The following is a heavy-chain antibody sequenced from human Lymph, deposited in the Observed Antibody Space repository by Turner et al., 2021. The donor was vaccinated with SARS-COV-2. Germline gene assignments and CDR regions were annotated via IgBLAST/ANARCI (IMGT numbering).Heavy chain of an antibody. CDR2: SSGSGGST. CDR3: AKNEMAMIVVVITLFDY. CDR1: GFTFSSYA. V-gene: IGHV3-23*01. Sequence: EVQLLESGGGLVQPGGSLRFSCAASGFTFSSYAMSWVRQAPGKGLECVSTSSGSGGSTYYADSVKGRFTISRDNSNNTLYLQMNSLRAEDTAVYYCAKNEMAMIVVVITLFDYWGQGTLVTVSS. J-gene: IGHJ4*02. D-gene: IGHD3-22*01.